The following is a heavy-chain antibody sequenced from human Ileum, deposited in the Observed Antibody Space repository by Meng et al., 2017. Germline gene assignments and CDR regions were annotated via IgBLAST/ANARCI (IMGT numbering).Heavy chain of an antibody. CDR2: VDPKTGGT. Sequence: QVQLVQAWAVGKNPGASVKVSCKASGYTFSDYYVQWVRQAPGQGLEWLAWVDPKTGGTNSAQKFQDRVTMTSDTSATTAYLEVSSLRTEDTAVYYRARGYYTSGSPDYWGQGTLVTVSS. D-gene: IGHD3-10*01. CDR3: ARGYYTSGSPDY. V-gene: IGHV1-2*02. CDR1: GYTFSDYY. J-gene: IGHJ4*02.